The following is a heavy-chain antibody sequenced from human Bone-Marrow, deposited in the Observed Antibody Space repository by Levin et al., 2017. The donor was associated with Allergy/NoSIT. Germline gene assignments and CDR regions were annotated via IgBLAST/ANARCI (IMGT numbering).Heavy chain of an antibody. CDR3: ARTLGSCSVCGWFDP. V-gene: IGHV4-59*08. CDR2: VYYSGSI. J-gene: IGHJ5*02. Sequence: SETLSLTCTVSGGSISSDYWSWIRQPPGKGLEWIGYVYYSGSINYNPSLKSRVTISVDTSKNQFSLKLSSVTAADTALYYCARTLGSCSVCGWFDPWGQGTLVTVSS. D-gene: IGHD2-15*01. CDR1: GGSISSDY.